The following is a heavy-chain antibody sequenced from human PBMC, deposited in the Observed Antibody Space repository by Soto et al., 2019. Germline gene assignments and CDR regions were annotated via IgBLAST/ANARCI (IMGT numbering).Heavy chain of an antibody. CDR1: GYTFTSYG. V-gene: IGHV1-18*01. D-gene: IGHD3-10*01. Sequence: ASVKVSCKASGYTFTSYGISWVRQAPGQGLEWMGWISAYNGNTNYAQKLQGRVTMTTDTSTSTAYMELRSLRSDDTAVYYCARRGLWFGELPTFDIWGQGTMVTVSS. CDR3: ARRGLWFGELPTFDI. J-gene: IGHJ3*02. CDR2: ISAYNGNT.